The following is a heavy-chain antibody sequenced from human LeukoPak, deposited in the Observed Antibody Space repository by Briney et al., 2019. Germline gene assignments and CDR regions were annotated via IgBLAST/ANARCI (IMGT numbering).Heavy chain of an antibody. CDR1: GGSISSYY. D-gene: IGHD5-24*01. V-gene: IGHV4-59*01. J-gene: IGHJ3*02. CDR3: ARGRRWLQFDAFDI. Sequence: TSETLSLTCSVSGGSISSYYWTWIRQPPGKGLEWIGYIYYSGSTNYNPSLKSRVTISVDTSKNQFSLKLSSVTAADTAVYYCARGRRWLQFDAFDIWGQGTMVTVSS. CDR2: IYYSGST.